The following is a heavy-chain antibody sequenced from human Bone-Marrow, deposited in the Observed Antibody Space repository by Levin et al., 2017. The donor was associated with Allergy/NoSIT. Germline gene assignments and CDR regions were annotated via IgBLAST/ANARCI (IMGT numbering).Heavy chain of an antibody. V-gene: IGHV3-21*01. D-gene: IGHD6-6*01. CDR1: GFSFRTYS. CDR2: ISGDSIYI. Sequence: PGGSLRLSCAASGFSFRTYSMNWVRQAPGKGLEWVSSISGDSIYIYYAESVKGRFTISRDNAKNSLYLQMNSLRAEDTAVYYCAREIGSSSSSLADYWGQGTLVTVSS. J-gene: IGHJ4*02. CDR3: AREIGSSSSSLADY.